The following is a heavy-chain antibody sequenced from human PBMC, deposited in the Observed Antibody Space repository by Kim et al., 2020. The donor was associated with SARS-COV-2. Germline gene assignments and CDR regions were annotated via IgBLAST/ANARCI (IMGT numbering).Heavy chain of an antibody. J-gene: IGHJ4*02. CDR2: INRNGDST. CDR3: ERGLKGGPIDY. D-gene: IGHD2-15*01. V-gene: IGHV3-20*01. CDR1: GFTFNDYG. Sequence: GGSLRLSCAVSGFTFNDYGMSWVRQAPGKGLEWVSGINRNGDSTGYADSVKGRSTSSRDNAKNSLYLQMNRLRAEETALYHCERGLKGGPIDYWGQGILVTVSS.